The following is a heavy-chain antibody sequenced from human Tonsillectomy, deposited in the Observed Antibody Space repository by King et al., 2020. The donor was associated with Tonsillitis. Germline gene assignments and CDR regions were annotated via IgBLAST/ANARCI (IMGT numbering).Heavy chain of an antibody. J-gene: IGHJ4*02. D-gene: IGHD5-18*01. Sequence: QLQESGPGLVKPSQTLSLSCTVSGGSISSGDYYWSWIRQPPGKGLEWIGNIHYSGSRYYNPSLRSRVTISGDTSKNQFSLNLSSVTAADTAVYYCARGGRGYSYGERTDYFDYWGQGTLVTVSS. V-gene: IGHV4-30-4*01. CDR3: ARGGRGYSYGERTDYFDY. CDR2: IHYSGSR. CDR1: GGSISSGDYY.